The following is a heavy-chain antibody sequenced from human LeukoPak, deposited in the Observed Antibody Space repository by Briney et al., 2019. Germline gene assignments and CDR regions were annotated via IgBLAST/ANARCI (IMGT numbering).Heavy chain of an antibody. Sequence: GGSLRLSCAASGFTFSTCAMSWVRQAPGKGLEWVLGISGGGGVTYYADSVKGRFTISRDNSKNTLYLQMNSLRAEDTAVYFCAKETVLLGTYPFDYWGQGTLVTVSS. CDR1: GFTFSTCA. J-gene: IGHJ4*02. D-gene: IGHD3-16*02. CDR2: ISGGGGVT. CDR3: AKETVLLGTYPFDY. V-gene: IGHV3-23*01.